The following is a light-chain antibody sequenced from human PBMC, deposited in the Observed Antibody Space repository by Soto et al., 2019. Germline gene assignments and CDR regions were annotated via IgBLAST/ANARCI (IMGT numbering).Light chain of an antibody. J-gene: IGKJ1*01. V-gene: IGKV1-16*01. CDR3: QRYNSYSPGT. CDR2: AAS. Sequence: MTQSPFSLSASVGDRVTITCRALQRLSSYLPRYQQKPGQARILLIFAASSCKSGVPSMFRGSGSGTDFTLTISGLQPDDFATDYCQRYNSYSPGTFVQGIKVDIK. CDR1: QRLSSY.